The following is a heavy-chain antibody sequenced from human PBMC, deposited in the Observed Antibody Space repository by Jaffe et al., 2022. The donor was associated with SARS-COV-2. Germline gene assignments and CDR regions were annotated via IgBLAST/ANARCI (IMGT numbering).Heavy chain of an antibody. D-gene: IGHD3-22*01. CDR3: ARDFYYDSSGYYSKVFDM. Sequence: QVQLQESGPGLVKPSETLSLTCTVSGGSISRYYWSWIRQPAGKGLEWIGRIYSSGSTNYNPSLKSRVTMSVDSAKNQFSLKLSFVTAADTAVYYCARDFYYDSSGYYSKVFDMWGQGTMVTVSS. CDR1: GGSISRYY. CDR2: IYSSGST. V-gene: IGHV4-4*07. J-gene: IGHJ3*02.